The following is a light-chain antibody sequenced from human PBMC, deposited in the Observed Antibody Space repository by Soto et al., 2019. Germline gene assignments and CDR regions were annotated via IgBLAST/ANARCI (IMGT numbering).Light chain of an antibody. J-gene: IGKJ4*01. CDR2: GAS. CDR3: QQYDSSPLT. V-gene: IGKV3-20*01. CDR1: QSVNSSY. Sequence: EIVLTQSPGTLSLSPGQRATLSCRASQSVNSSYLAWYQQKPGQAPRLLIYGASSRATGIPDRFSGSGSGTDFTLTISRLEPEDFAVYYWQQYDSSPLTFGGGTKVEIK.